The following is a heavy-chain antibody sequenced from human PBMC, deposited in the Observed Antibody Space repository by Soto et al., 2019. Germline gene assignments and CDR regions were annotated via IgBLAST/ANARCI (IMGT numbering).Heavy chain of an antibody. CDR2: IYHSGST. Sequence: QVQLQESGPGLVKPSGTLSLTCAVSGGSISSSNWWSWVRQPPGKGLEWIGEIYHSGSTNYNPSLNSRVTISVDKSKNQFSLKLSSVTAEDTAVYYCAWVSGSYYYGMDVWGQGTTVNVSS. D-gene: IGHD1-26*01. J-gene: IGHJ6*02. V-gene: IGHV4-4*02. CDR1: GGSISSSNW. CDR3: AWVSGSYYYGMDV.